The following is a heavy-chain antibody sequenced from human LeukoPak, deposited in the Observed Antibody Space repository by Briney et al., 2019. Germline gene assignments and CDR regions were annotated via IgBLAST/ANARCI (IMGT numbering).Heavy chain of an antibody. V-gene: IGHV3-48*01. CDR2: ASSSGATI. J-gene: IGHJ4*02. CDR1: GVTFSSHS. Sequence: PGGSLRLSCAASGVTFSSHSMSWGRQAPGEGLEWIAYASSSGATIFYADSVRGRFTISRDTAKSSLYLQMSSLRVEDTAIYYCAREFTSYYDSCGYFNYWGRGTLVTVSS. D-gene: IGHD3-22*01. CDR3: AREFTSYYDSCGYFNY.